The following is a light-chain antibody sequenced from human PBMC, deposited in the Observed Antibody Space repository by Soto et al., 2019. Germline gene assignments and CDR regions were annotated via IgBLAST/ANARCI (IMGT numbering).Light chain of an antibody. CDR1: QGVXTK. Sequence: DIGMTQSPDTLSVSPGESATLSCRASQGVXTKLVWYQQKAGQAPRLLSXDASSRATGILERFSGSGSGREFTITISSLQSEEFAVYYCRQYNRCPPSTVGQGTRLEIK. CDR2: DAS. J-gene: IGKJ5*01. CDR3: RQYNRCPPST. V-gene: IGKV3-15*01.